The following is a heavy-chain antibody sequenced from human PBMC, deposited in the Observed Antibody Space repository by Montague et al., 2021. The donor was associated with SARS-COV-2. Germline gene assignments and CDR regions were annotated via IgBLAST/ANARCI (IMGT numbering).Heavy chain of an antibody. Sequence: SETLSLTCAVYGGSFSGYYWSWIRQPPGKGLEWIGEINHSGSTNYNPSLKSRVTIPMDTSKNQFSLKLSSVTAADTAVYYCARGVRQLGVRYYYYYIDVWDRGTAFAVSS. CDR3: ARGVRQLGVRYYYYYIDV. V-gene: IGHV4-34*01. J-gene: IGHJ6*03. D-gene: IGHD6-6*01. CDR1: GGSFSGYY. CDR2: INHSGST.